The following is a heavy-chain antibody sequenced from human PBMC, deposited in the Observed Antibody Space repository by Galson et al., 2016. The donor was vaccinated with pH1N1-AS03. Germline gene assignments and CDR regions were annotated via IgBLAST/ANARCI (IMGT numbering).Heavy chain of an antibody. CDR1: GFIFSNSW. J-gene: IGHJ4*02. D-gene: IGHD3-10*01. Sequence: SLRLSCAASGFIFSNSWMAWVRQAPGKGLEGVANIKQDGSEKYYVDSVKGRFTISRDNAKNSVYLEMNSMRAEDTAVYYCARDGSSGFDYWGQGNMVTVSA. CDR3: ARDGSSGFDY. V-gene: IGHV3-7*01. CDR2: IKQDGSEK.